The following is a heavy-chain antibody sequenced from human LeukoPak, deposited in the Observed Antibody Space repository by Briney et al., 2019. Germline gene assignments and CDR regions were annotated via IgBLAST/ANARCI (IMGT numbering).Heavy chain of an antibody. Sequence: GASVKVSCKASGFTLTGYYMHWVRQDPRQGLEWMGWIKPNSGDTDYAQQFQGRVTMTRDTSISTVYMELSSLRSDDTAVYYCARAESVPAGDYLYRYMDVWGKGTPVTVSS. CDR3: ARAESVPAGDYLYRYMDV. CDR2: IKPNSGDT. D-gene: IGHD2-2*01. CDR1: GFTLTGYY. J-gene: IGHJ6*03. V-gene: IGHV1-2*02.